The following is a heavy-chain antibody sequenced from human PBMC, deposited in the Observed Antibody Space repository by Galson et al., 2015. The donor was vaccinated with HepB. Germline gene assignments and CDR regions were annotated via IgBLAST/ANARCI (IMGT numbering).Heavy chain of an antibody. CDR3: ASGINLAPHRWPFDY. D-gene: IGHD5-24*01. CDR2: INPNSGGT. CDR1: GYTFTGYY. V-gene: IGHV1-2*02. Sequence: SVKVSCKASGYTFTGYYMHWVRQAPGQGLEWMGWINPNSGGTNYAQKFQGRVTMTRDTSISTAYMELSRLRSDDTAVYYCASGINLAPHRWPFDYWGQGTLVTVSS. J-gene: IGHJ4*02.